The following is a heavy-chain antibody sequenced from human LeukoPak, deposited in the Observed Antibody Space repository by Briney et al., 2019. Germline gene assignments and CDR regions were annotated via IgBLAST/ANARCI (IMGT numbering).Heavy chain of an antibody. D-gene: IGHD6-19*01. V-gene: IGHV1-69*04. CDR3: AKDGAPEVGSGWYYFDY. CDR2: IIPILGKV. Sequence: SVKVSCKASGGTFSNYAISWVRQAPGQGLEWMGRIIPILGKVHYAQKYQGRVIISADKYTSTAYVELNSLKSEDSAVYYCAKDGAPEVGSGWYYFDYWGQGTLVTVSS. J-gene: IGHJ4*02. CDR1: GGTFSNYA.